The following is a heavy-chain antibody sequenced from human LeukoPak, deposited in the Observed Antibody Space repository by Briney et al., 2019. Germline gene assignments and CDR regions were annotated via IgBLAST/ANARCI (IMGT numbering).Heavy chain of an antibody. CDR3: ARAISKSESY. CDR2: IKQDGSEK. Sequence: GGSLRLSCAASGFTLSSYWMSWVRQAPGKGLEWVANIKQDGSEKYYVDSVKGRFTISRDNAKNSVYLQMNSLRAEDTAVCYCARAISKSESYWGQGTLVTVSS. CDR1: GFTLSSYW. J-gene: IGHJ4*02. V-gene: IGHV3-7*01. D-gene: IGHD5-24*01.